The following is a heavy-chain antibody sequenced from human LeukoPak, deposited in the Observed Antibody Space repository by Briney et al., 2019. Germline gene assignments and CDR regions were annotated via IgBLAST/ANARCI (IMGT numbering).Heavy chain of an antibody. D-gene: IGHD2-15*01. CDR1: GFTFSSYE. CDR2: ISISGSTI. V-gene: IGHV3-48*03. Sequence: GGSQRLSCAASGFTFSSYEENWVRQAPGKGLEWVSYISISGSTIHYADSVNGRCTISRDNAKNTLYLQMNSLRAEDMAVYYCARDRPRVGLDYCGQGTLVTVSS. CDR3: ARDRPRVGLDY. J-gene: IGHJ4*02.